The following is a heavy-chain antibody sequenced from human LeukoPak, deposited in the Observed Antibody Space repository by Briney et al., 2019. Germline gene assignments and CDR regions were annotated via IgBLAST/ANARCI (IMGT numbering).Heavy chain of an antibody. V-gene: IGHV1-2*02. D-gene: IGHD2-2*01. J-gene: IGHJ4*02. Sequence: ASVKVSCKASGYTFTGYYMHWVRQAPGQGLEWMGWINPNSGGTNYAQEFQGRVTMTRDTSISTAYMELSRLRSDDTAVYYCARVYSTNIHFDYWGQGTLVTVSS. CDR2: INPNSGGT. CDR3: ARVYSTNIHFDY. CDR1: GYTFTGYY.